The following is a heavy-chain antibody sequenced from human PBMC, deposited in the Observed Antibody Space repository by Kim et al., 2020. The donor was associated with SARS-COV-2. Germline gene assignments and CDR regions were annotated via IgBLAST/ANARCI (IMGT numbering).Heavy chain of an antibody. V-gene: IGHV1-3*01. CDR3: AREAVAGSFDY. CDR2: NT. J-gene: IGHJ4*02. D-gene: IGHD6-19*01. Sequence: NTRYSQKFQARVSIARDTSATTAYLELSGLRSEDTAIYYCAREAVAGSFDYWGRGTLVTVSS.